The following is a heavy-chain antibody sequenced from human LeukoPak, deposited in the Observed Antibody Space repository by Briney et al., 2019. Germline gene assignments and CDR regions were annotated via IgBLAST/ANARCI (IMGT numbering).Heavy chain of an antibody. CDR1: GFTFSRYG. V-gene: IGHV3-30*02. J-gene: IGHJ4*02. CDR2: IRFDGSNK. CDR3: AKDFTYAVAGRGDFDY. D-gene: IGHD6-19*01. Sequence: GGSLRLSCAASGFTFSRYGMHWVRQAPGKGLELVAFIRFDGSNKYYADSVKGRFTIYRDNSKNTLHLQMSSLRGEDTAVYYCAKDFTYAVAGRGDFDYWGQGTLVTVSS.